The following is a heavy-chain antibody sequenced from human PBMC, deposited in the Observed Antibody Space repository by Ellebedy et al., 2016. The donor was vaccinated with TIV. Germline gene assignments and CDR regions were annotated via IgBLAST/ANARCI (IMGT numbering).Heavy chain of an antibody. V-gene: IGHV3-66*01. J-gene: IGHJ4*02. CDR1: GFAVSSNY. CDR2: IYSDGAT. D-gene: IGHD2-2*01. CDR3: ASIRTDNDY. Sequence: GESLKISCAASGFAVSSNYMSWVRQAPGKALEWLSAIYSDGATYYADSLKARFTISRDNSKNTVNLEMYSLRVEETAVYYCASIRTDNDYWGQGTLVTVSS.